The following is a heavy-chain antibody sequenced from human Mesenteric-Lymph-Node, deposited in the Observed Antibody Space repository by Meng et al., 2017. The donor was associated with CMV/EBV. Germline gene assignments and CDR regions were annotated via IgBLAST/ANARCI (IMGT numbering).Heavy chain of an antibody. Sequence: GSLRLSCTVSGGSVSSGSYYWSWIRQPPGKGLEWIAYIYYNGNTNYNPSLKSRITISVDTSRNQFSLDLSSVTAADTAAYYCARGYSYALNWGQGTLVTVSS. J-gene: IGHJ4*02. CDR2: IYYNGNT. CDR3: ARGYSYALN. CDR1: GGSVSSGSYY. D-gene: IGHD5-18*01. V-gene: IGHV4-61*01.